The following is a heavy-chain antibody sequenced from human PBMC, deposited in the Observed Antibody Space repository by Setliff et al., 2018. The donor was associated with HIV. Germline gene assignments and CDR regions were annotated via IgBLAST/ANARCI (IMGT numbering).Heavy chain of an antibody. CDR3: ARDLNPYGGNVDY. CDR1: GFTFSDVW. Sequence: LRLSCVVSGFTFSDVWMTWIRQAPGKGLEWVSHISSSGSTIYYADSVKGRFTISRDNAKNSLSLQMNSLRAEDTAVYYCARDLNPYGGNVDYWGQGTLVTVSS. CDR2: ISSSGSTI. V-gene: IGHV3-11*04. J-gene: IGHJ4*02. D-gene: IGHD2-15*01.